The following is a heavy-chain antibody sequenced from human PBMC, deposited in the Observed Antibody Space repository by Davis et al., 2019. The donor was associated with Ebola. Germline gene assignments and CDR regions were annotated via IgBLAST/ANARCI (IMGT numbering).Heavy chain of an antibody. Sequence: ASVKVSCKSSGYTFTSYGLVWVRQAPGIGLYWMGLISGFNTNTNFAQKFQGRVTVSKDTSTKTAYMDLRSLTSDDTAIYYCARAPNYDVLTGTSSYYFDYWGQGTLVTVSS. CDR3: ARAPNYDVLTGTSSYYFDY. J-gene: IGHJ4*02. D-gene: IGHD3-9*01. CDR2: ISGFNTNT. CDR1: GYTFTSYG. V-gene: IGHV1-18*04.